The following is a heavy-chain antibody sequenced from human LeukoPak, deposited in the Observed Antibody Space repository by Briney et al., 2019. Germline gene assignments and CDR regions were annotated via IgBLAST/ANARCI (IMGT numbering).Heavy chain of an antibody. V-gene: IGHV4-59*01. Sequence: KSSETLSLTCTVSGGSISSSYWGWIRHPPGKGLEWIGYIYYSGSTKYNPSFKSRATISVDTSKNHLSLKLSSVTAADTAVYYCARRGVETAAITEDSWLDPWGQGTLVIVSS. CDR2: IYYSGST. D-gene: IGHD5-24*01. J-gene: IGHJ5*02. CDR3: ARRGVETAAITEDSWLDP. CDR1: GGSISSSY.